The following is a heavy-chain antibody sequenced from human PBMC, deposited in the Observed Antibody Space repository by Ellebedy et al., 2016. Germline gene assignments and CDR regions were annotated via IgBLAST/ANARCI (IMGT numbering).Heavy chain of an antibody. CDR1: GGSFSGYY. D-gene: IGHD3-3*01. V-gene: IGHV4-34*01. J-gene: IGHJ4*02. Sequence: SETLSLXXAVYGGSFSGYYWSWIRQPPGKGLEWIGEINHSGSTNYNPSLKSRVTISVDTSKNQFSLKLSSVTATDTAVYYCARLVGGWSGYSFDYWGQGTLVTVSS. CDR3: ARLVGGWSGYSFDY. CDR2: INHSGST.